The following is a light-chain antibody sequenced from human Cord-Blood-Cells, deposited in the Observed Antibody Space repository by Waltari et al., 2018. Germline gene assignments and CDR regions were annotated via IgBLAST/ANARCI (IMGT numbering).Light chain of an antibody. V-gene: IGKV1-39*01. CDR3: QQSYSTLLT. CDR1: QSISSY. CDR2: AAS. Sequence: IQMTQALPSLSAPVGVSVTITCRASQSISSYLNWYQQKPGKAPKLLIYAASSLQSGVPSRFSGSGSGTDFTLTISSLQPEDFATYYCQQSYSTLLTFGQGTKVEIK. J-gene: IGKJ1*01.